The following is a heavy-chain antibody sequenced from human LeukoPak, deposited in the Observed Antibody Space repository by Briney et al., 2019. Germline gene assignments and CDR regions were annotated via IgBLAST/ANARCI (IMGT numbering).Heavy chain of an antibody. Sequence: ASVNVSFTASGYTFTSYYMHWVRQAPGQGLEWMGIINPSGGSTSYAQKFQGRVTMTRDTSTSTVYMELSSLRSEDTAVYYCARAVYCSGGSCYSGPTFDYWGQGTLVTVSS. CDR2: INPSGGST. V-gene: IGHV1-46*01. J-gene: IGHJ4*02. CDR1: GYTFTSYY. CDR3: ARAVYCSGGSCYSGPTFDY. D-gene: IGHD2-15*01.